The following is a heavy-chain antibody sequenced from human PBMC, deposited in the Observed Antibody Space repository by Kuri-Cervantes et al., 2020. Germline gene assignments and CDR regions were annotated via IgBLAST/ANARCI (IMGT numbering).Heavy chain of an antibody. CDR1: GDTLTRYG. Sequence: SVKVSCNASGDTLTRYGINWVRQDPGQGLEWMGGISPMFGTANYTQKFQGRVTITTDESTSNAYMELSSLRSDDKAVYYCARDNRCGIAAAGFDYWGQGTLVTVSS. V-gene: IGHV1-69*05. CDR2: ISPMFGTA. J-gene: IGHJ4*02. CDR3: ARDNRCGIAAAGFDY. D-gene: IGHD6-13*01.